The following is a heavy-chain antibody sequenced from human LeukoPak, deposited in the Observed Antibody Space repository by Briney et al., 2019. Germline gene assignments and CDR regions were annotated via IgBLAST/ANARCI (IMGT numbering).Heavy chain of an antibody. CDR3: ARRDGYNMGAFDI. Sequence: GESLKISCRGSGYSFSTYWVGWVRQMPGKGLEWMGIMYPGDSDTRYSPSFQGQFAISADKSISTAYLQWSSLKASDTAMYYCARRDGYNMGAFDIWGQGTMVTVSS. J-gene: IGHJ3*02. D-gene: IGHD5-24*01. CDR2: MYPGDSDT. V-gene: IGHV5-51*01. CDR1: GYSFSTYW.